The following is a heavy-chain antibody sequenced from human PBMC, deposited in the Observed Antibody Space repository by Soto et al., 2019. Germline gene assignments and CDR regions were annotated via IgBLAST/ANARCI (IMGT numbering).Heavy chain of an antibody. V-gene: IGHV1-18*01. Sequence: QVQLVQSGAEVKKPGASVKVSCKASGYTFTSYGISWVRQAPGQGLEWMGWISAYNGNTNYAQKLQGRVTMTTDTSTRTAYMELRSLRSDDTAVYYCARITVTFHGEHYGMDVWGQGTTVTVSS. CDR1: GYTFTSYG. J-gene: IGHJ6*02. D-gene: IGHD4-4*01. CDR3: ARITVTFHGEHYGMDV. CDR2: ISAYNGNT.